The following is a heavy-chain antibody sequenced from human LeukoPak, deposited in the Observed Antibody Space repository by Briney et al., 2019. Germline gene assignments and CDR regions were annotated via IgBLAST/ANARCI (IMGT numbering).Heavy chain of an antibody. CDR2: IYPGDSDT. Sequence: GESLKISCKASGYRFTSYLIGWVRQLPGKGVGWMEIIYPGDSDTRYSPSFQGQVTISADKSISTAYLQWSSLKASATAMYYCARLMGVLTGQYFGYWGQRTLVTVSS. J-gene: IGHJ4*02. D-gene: IGHD3-9*01. CDR3: ARLMGVLTGQYFGY. V-gene: IGHV5-51*01. CDR1: GYRFTSYL.